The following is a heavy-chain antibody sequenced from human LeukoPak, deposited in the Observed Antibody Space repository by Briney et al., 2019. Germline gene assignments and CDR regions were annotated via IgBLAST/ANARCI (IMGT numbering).Heavy chain of an antibody. Sequence: GGSLRLSCAASGFTFRSHAMIWVRQAPGKGLVWVSAISGSGGGTLYADSVKGRFTISRDNSKNTLYLQMNRLRDEDTALYYCAKSKGPQLVFDDWGQGTLVIVSS. J-gene: IGHJ4*02. V-gene: IGHV3-23*01. D-gene: IGHD6-13*01. CDR1: GFTFRSHA. CDR2: ISGSGGGT. CDR3: AKSKGPQLVFDD.